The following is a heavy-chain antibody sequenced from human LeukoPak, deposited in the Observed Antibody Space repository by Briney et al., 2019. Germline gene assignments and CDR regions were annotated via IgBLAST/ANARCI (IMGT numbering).Heavy chain of an antibody. J-gene: IGHJ3*02. V-gene: IGHV3-7*01. CDR3: TRDRNYYDSSGYYDAFDI. CDR2: IKEDGSKI. CDR1: GFTFSSYW. Sequence: GGSLRLSCAASGFTFSSYWMIWVRQAPGKGLKWVANIKEDGSKIYYVDSVKGRFTISRDNAKNSLSLQMNSLRAEDTAVYFCTRDRNYYDSSGYYDAFDIWGQGTMVTVSS. D-gene: IGHD3-22*01.